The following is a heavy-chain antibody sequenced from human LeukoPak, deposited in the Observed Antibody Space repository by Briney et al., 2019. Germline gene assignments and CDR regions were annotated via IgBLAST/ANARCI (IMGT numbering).Heavy chain of an antibody. CDR3: ARRHYDILTGYMGFDY. Sequence: PSETLSLTCSVSGGSISSFYWSWIRQPPGKGLEWMGYIYSNVGTKYNPSLKSRVTMSVEPSKNQFSLKLSSVTAADTAVYYCARRHYDILTGYMGFDYWGQGTLVTVSS. CDR1: GGSISSFY. D-gene: IGHD3-9*01. V-gene: IGHV4-59*08. J-gene: IGHJ4*02. CDR2: IYSNVGT.